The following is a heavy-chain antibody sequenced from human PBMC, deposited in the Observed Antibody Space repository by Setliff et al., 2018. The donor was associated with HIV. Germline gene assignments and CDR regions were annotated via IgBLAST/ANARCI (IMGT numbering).Heavy chain of an antibody. Sequence: ASVKVSCKASGYMFSGFHMHWVRQAAGQGLEWMGRINPNSGGTNYAQKFQGRVTMTRDTSISTAYMELRRLRSDDTAVYYCARDWAEDYYGSGSFQYWGQGTLVTVS. D-gene: IGHD3-10*01. CDR2: INPNSGGT. V-gene: IGHV1-2*06. J-gene: IGHJ1*01. CDR3: ARDWAEDYYGSGSFQY. CDR1: GYMFSGFH.